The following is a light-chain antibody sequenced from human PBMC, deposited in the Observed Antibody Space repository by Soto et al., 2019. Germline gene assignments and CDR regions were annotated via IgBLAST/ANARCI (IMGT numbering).Light chain of an antibody. J-gene: IGKJ3*01. CDR3: QQRSNLCT. V-gene: IGKV3-11*01. Sequence: ESVLTQSPAALSLSPGERDTHSCRASQSVSSYLAWYQQKPGQAPRLLIYDASNRATGIPARFSGTGSGTDFTLTISSLEPEDSAVYCCQQRSNLCTVGPGTRWIS. CDR1: QSVSSY. CDR2: DAS.